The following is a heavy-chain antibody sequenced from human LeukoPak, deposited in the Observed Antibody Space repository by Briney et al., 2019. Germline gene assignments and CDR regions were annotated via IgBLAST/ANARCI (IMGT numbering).Heavy chain of an antibody. CDR2: ISSSSSYI. CDR1: GFTFSSYS. Sequence: GGSLRLSCAASGFTFSSYSMNWVRQAPGKGLEWVSSISSSSSYIYYADSVKGRFTISRDNAKNSLYLQMNSLRAEDTAVYYCASHGGGSSSWYRVSYFDYWGQGTLVTVSS. V-gene: IGHV3-21*04. CDR3: ASHGGGSSSWYRVSYFDY. J-gene: IGHJ4*02. D-gene: IGHD6-13*01.